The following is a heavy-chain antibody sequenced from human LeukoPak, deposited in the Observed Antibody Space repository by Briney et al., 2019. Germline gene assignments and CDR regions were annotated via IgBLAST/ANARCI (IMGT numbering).Heavy chain of an antibody. CDR2: ISSGGSTI. Sequence: PGGSLRLSCAASGFTFSDYSMNWVRQAPGKGLQWVSYISSGGSTIYYADSVKGRFTISRDNAKNSLYLQMNSLRDEDTAVFYCVRGEATAAIPGCDYWGQGILVTVSS. CDR1: GFTFSDYS. J-gene: IGHJ4*02. D-gene: IGHD2-21*02. CDR3: VRGEATAAIPGCDY. V-gene: IGHV3-48*02.